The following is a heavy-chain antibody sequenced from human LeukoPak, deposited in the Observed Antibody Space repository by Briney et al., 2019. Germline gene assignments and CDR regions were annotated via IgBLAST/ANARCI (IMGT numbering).Heavy chain of an antibody. CDR2: FDPEDGET. Sequence: ASVKVSCKVSGYTLTELSMHWVRQAPGKGLEWMGGFDPEDGETIYAQKFRGRVTMTEDTSTDTAYMELSSLRSEDTAVYYCATAVYDSSGYASNYFDYWGQGTLVTVSS. D-gene: IGHD3-22*01. J-gene: IGHJ4*02. V-gene: IGHV1-24*01. CDR3: ATAVYDSSGYASNYFDY. CDR1: GYTLTELS.